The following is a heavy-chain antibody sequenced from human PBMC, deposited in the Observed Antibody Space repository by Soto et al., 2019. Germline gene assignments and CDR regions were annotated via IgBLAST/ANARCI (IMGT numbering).Heavy chain of an antibody. Sequence: GGSLRLSCAASGFTFSGYAMIWVRQAPGKGLEWVSAISGSGGSTYYADSVKGRFTISRDNSKNTLYLQMSSLRAEDTAVYYCAKEGAARNYGMDVWGQGTTVTVSS. D-gene: IGHD6-6*01. CDR3: AKEGAARNYGMDV. CDR1: GFTFSGYA. J-gene: IGHJ6*02. CDR2: ISGSGGST. V-gene: IGHV3-23*01.